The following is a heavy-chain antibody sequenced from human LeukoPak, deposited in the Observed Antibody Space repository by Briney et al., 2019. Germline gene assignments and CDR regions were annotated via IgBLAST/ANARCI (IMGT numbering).Heavy chain of an antibody. V-gene: IGHV3-23*01. D-gene: IGHD2/OR15-2a*01. CDR3: ALLSGGTFDY. Sequence: AGGSLRLSCAASGLTFSNYAMSWARQAPGKGLEWVSTISNGGDTYYGDSVRGRCTISRDESTNTLSLQVDSLRVEDMGVYYCALLSGGTFDYWGQRTLVTVAS. CDR1: GLTFSNYA. CDR2: ISNGGDT. J-gene: IGHJ4*02.